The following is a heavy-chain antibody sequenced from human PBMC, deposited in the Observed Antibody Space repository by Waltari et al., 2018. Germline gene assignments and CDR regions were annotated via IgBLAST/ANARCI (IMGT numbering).Heavy chain of an antibody. CDR1: GGSFSGYY. Sequence: QVQLQQWGAGLLKPSETLSLTCAVYGGSFSGYYWSWIRQPPGKGLEWIGEINQSGSTNYNPSLKSRVTISVDTSKNQFSLKLSSVTAADTAVYYCARKRYFDYWGQGTLVTVSS. CDR2: INQSGST. J-gene: IGHJ4*02. CDR3: ARKRYFDY. V-gene: IGHV4-34*01.